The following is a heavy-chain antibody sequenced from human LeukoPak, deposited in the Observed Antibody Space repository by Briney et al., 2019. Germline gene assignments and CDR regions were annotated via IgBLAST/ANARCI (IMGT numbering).Heavy chain of an antibody. Sequence: SVKVSCKASGGTFSSYAISWVRQAPGQGLEWMGGIIPIFGTANYAQKFQGRVTITTDGSTSTAYMELSSLRSEDTAVYYCAREKYDSSGYYSLCFDYWGPGTLVTVSS. CDR2: IIPIFGTA. D-gene: IGHD3-22*01. J-gene: IGHJ4*02. CDR3: AREKYDSSGYYSLCFDY. CDR1: GGTFSSYA. V-gene: IGHV1-69*05.